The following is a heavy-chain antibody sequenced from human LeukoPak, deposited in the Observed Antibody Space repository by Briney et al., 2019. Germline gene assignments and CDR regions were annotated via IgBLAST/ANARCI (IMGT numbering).Heavy chain of an antibody. CDR2: INHSGST. D-gene: IGHD3-9*01. Sequence: SETLSLTCAVSGGSFSGYYWSWIRQPPGKGLEWIGEINHSGSTNYNPSLKSRVTISVDTSKNQFSLKQSSVTAADTAVYYCARGKSGLVSWRQGTLVTVSS. J-gene: IGHJ5*02. CDR3: ARGKSGLVS. V-gene: IGHV4-34*01. CDR1: GGSFSGYY.